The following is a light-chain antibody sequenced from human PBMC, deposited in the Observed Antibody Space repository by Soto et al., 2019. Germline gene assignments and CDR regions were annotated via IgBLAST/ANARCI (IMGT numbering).Light chain of an antibody. CDR1: QGIGDT. CDR2: GAS. Sequence: EVVMRQSPATLPVSPGEGATLSCRASQGIGDTLAWYQHKPGQTPRLLIYGASSRATGIPDRFSGSGSGTDFTLTISRLEPEDFAVYYCQQYGSSSWTFGQGTKVDIK. V-gene: IGKV3-20*01. J-gene: IGKJ1*01. CDR3: QQYGSSSWT.